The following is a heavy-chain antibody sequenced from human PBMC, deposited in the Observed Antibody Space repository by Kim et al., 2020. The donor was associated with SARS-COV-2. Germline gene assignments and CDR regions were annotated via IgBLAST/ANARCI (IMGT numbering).Heavy chain of an antibody. Sequence: ASVKVSCKASGYTFTSYYMHWVRQAPGQGLEWMGIINPSGGSTSYAQKFQGRVTMTRDTSTSTVYMELSSLRSEDTAVYYCARGGIAAAGRYGMDVWGQGTTVTVSS. CDR2: INPSGGST. D-gene: IGHD6-13*01. J-gene: IGHJ6*02. CDR3: ARGGIAAAGRYGMDV. V-gene: IGHV1-46*01. CDR1: GYTFTSYY.